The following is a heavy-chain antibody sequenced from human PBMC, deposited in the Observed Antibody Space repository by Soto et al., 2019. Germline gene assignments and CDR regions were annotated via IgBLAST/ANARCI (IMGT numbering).Heavy chain of an antibody. J-gene: IGHJ4*02. V-gene: IGHV4-34*09. D-gene: IGHD2-2*01. CDR2: IYYSGST. Sequence: SETLSLTCAVYDGSFSDYYWSWIRQPPGKGLEWIGYIYYSGSTYYNPSLKSRVTISVDTSKNQFSLKLSSVTAADTAVYYCASGRYCSSTSCSIFDYWGRGTLVTVSS. CDR1: DGSFSDYY. CDR3: ASGRYCSSTSCSIFDY.